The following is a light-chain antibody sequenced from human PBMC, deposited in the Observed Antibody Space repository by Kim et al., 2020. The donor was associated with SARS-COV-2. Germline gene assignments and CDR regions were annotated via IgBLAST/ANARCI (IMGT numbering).Light chain of an antibody. CDR2: YAA. CDR3: YQYGRSPIT. Sequence: SPGESATLSCTSSQSVSRHYFACYQQQPAQPPTLLIYYAATSATGIPDGFIGGGSGTAFSLTISRLVPEDFSVYYCYQYGRSPITFGGGTKVDIK. CDR1: QSVSRHY. J-gene: IGKJ4*01. V-gene: IGKV3-20*01.